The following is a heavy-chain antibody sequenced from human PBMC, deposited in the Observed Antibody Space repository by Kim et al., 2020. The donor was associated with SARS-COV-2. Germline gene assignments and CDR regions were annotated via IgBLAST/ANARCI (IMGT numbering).Heavy chain of an antibody. J-gene: IGHJ4*02. D-gene: IGHD3-22*01. V-gene: IGHV4-34*01. CDR2: INHSGST. Sequence: LTCAVYGGSFSGYYWSWIRQPPGKGLEWIGEINHSGSTNYNPSLKSRVTISVDTSKNQFSLKLSSVTAADTAVYYCARSDSNLIDYWGQGTLAT. CDR1: GGSFSGYY. CDR3: ARSDSNLIDY.